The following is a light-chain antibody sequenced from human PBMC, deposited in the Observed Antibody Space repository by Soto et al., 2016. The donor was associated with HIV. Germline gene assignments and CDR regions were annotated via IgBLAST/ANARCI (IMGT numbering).Light chain of an antibody. Sequence: DIQMTQSPSSLSASVGDRVTITCRASQSIGRFLNWYQQISGKAPNLLICDASTLQSGVPSRFSGSGSGTDFTLIISSLQPEDFGTYYCQQSYNTPRSFGQGT. CDR1: QSIGRF. CDR3: QQSYNTPRS. V-gene: IGKV1-39*01. CDR2: DAS. J-gene: IGKJ1*01.